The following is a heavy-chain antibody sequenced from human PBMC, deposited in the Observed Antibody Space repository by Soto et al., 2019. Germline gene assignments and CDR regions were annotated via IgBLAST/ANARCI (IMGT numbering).Heavy chain of an antibody. CDR1: GFTFSSYA. CDR2: ISGSGGST. V-gene: IGHV3-23*01. J-gene: IGHJ2*01. CDR3: AKGVRITIFGVVPNGYFDL. Sequence: EVQLLESGGGLVQPGGSLRLSCAASGFTFSSYAMSWVRQAPGKGLEWVSAISGSGGSTYYADSVKGRFTISRDNSKNTLYLQMNSLRAEDTAVYYCAKGVRITIFGVVPNGYFDLWGRGTLVTVSS. D-gene: IGHD3-3*01.